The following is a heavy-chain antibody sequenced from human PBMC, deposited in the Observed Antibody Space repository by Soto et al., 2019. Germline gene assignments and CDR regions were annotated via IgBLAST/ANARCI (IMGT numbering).Heavy chain of an antibody. V-gene: IGHV4-4*07. CDR1: GASISSYF. CDR3: AREAGPDRWFDP. Sequence: KPSETLSLTCTVSGASISSYFWTWIRQPAGKALDWIGRISTSGTTNYNPSLKSRVTMSVDTSKNHFSLNLSSVTAADTAVYYCAREAGPDRWFDPWGQGTLVTV. D-gene: IGHD6-19*01. J-gene: IGHJ5*02. CDR2: ISTSGTT.